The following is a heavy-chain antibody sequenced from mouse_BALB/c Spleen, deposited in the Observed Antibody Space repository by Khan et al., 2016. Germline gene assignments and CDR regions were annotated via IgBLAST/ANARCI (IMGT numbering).Heavy chain of an antibody. CDR3: ARWVTGTYYFDY. J-gene: IGHJ2*01. CDR2: ISYSGST. Sequence: VQLQQSGPSLAKPSQTLSLTCSVTGDSITSGYWNWIRKFPGNKLEYMGYISYSGSTYYNPSLKSRISITRDTSKNQYYLQLNSVTTEDTATYYCARWVTGTYYFDYWGQGTTLTVSS. V-gene: IGHV3-8*02. CDR1: GDSITSGY. D-gene: IGHD4-1*01.